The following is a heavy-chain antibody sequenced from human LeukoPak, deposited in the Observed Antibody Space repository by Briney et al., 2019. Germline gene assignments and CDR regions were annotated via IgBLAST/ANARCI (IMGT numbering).Heavy chain of an antibody. V-gene: IGHV4-59*01. J-gene: IGHJ4*02. CDR2: IYYSGST. Sequence: PETLYLTCTVSGGSISSYYWSWIRQPPGKGLEWIGYIYYSGSTKYNPSLKSRVTISVDASKTQFSLKLNSVTAADTAVYYCARGSRELYYFDYWGQGTLVTVSS. CDR1: GGSISSYY. CDR3: ARGSRELYYFDY. D-gene: IGHD1-7*01.